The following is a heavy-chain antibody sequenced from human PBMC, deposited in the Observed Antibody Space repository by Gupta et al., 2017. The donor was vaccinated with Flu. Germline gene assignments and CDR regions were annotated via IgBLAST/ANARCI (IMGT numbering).Heavy chain of an antibody. D-gene: IGHD1-7*01. J-gene: IGHJ4*01. CDR1: GFTFSSYW. V-gene: IGHV3-74*01. CDR2: INSDGTRT. CDR3: ATYRTFDY. Sequence: EVQLVESGGGLVQPGGSLRLSCAASGFTFSSYWMHWVRQPPGKGMVWVSRINSDGTRTSYADSVKGRFTSSRENAKKTLYLKMTSLSAEDTAVDYGATYRTFDYGGHGTLVTVYS.